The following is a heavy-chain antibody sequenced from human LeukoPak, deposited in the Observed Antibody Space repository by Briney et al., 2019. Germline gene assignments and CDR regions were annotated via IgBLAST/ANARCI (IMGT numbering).Heavy chain of an antibody. J-gene: IGHJ4*02. Sequence: GESLKISCKGSGYSFTSYWIGWVRQTPGKGLEWMGIIYPGDSDTRYSPSFQGQVTFSVDMSISTAYLQLSGLRASDTAIYYCVRFGLTSSLDYWGQGTLVTVSS. V-gene: IGHV5-51*01. CDR3: VRFGLTSSLDY. D-gene: IGHD6-13*01. CDR1: GYSFTSYW. CDR2: IYPGDSDT.